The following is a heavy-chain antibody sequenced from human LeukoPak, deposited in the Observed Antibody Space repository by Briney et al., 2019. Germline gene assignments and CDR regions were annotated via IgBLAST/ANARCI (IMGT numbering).Heavy chain of an antibody. Sequence: GGSLRLSCAASGFTFSSYSMNWVRQAPGKGLEWVAFIRYDGSNKYYADSVKGRFTISRDNSKNTLYLQVNSLRTEDTAVYYCAKDNSKYYYGLNWSYYYYYYMDVWGKGTTVTISS. CDR3: AKDNSKYYYGLNWSYYYYYYMDV. CDR1: GFTFSSYS. V-gene: IGHV3-30*02. D-gene: IGHD3-10*01. CDR2: IRYDGSNK. J-gene: IGHJ6*03.